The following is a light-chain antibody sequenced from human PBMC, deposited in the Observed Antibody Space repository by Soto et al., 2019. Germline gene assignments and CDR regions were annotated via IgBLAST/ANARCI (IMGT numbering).Light chain of an antibody. CDR1: SSNTGTNS. CDR3: AAWDDRLKGVV. Sequence: QAVVTQPPSASGTPGQRVTISCSGSSSNTGTNSVNWYQHLPGTAPKLLIFNNNRRPSGVLDRFSGSKSGTSASLAISGLQSEDEAHYYCAAWDDRLKGVVFGGGTQLTVL. V-gene: IGLV1-44*01. J-gene: IGLJ2*01. CDR2: NNN.